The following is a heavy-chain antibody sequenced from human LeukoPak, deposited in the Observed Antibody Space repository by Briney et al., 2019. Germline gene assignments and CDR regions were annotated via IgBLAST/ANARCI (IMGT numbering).Heavy chain of an antibody. CDR1: GGSISSYY. V-gene: IGHV4-4*09. CDR3: ARRISIAARQNWFDP. CDR2: IYTSGST. J-gene: IGHJ5*02. Sequence: SETLSLTCTVSGGSISSYYWSWIRQPPGKGLEWIGYIYTSGSTNYNPSLKSRVTISVDTSKNQFSLKLSSVTAADTAVYYCARRISIAARQNWFDPWGQGTLVTVSS. D-gene: IGHD6-6*01.